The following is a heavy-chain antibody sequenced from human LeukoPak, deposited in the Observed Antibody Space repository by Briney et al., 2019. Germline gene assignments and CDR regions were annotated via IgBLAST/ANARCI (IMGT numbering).Heavy chain of an antibody. Sequence: ASVKVSCKASGYTFTSYDINWVRQATGQGLEWMGWMDPNSGNTGYAQKFQGRVTMTRNTSISTAYMELSSLRSEDTAVYYCARVPMRYSSHFDYWGQGTLVTVSS. CDR3: ARVPMRYSSHFDY. D-gene: IGHD6-19*01. V-gene: IGHV1-8*01. J-gene: IGHJ4*02. CDR1: GYTFTSYD. CDR2: MDPNSGNT.